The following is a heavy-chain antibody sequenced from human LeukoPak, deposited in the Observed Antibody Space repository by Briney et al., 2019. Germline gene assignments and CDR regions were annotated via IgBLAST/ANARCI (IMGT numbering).Heavy chain of an antibody. CDR1: GGSFSGYY. CDR2: INHSGST. CDR3: ARGRLLWSQTGYYYMDV. D-gene: IGHD3-10*01. J-gene: IGHJ6*03. Sequence: SETLSLTCAVYGGSFSGYYWSWIRQPPGKGLEWIGEINHSGSTNYNPSLKSRVTISVDTSKNQFSLKLSSVTAADTAVYYCARGRLLWSQTGYYYMDVRGKGTTVTVSS. V-gene: IGHV4-34*01.